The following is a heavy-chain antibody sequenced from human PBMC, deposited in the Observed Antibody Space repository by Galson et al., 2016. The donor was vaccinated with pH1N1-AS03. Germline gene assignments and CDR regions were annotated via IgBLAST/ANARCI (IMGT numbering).Heavy chain of an antibody. J-gene: IGHJ4*02. D-gene: IGHD2-21*01. CDR2: ISGYDGHT. Sequence: SVKVSCKASGYTFVNYGISWVRRAPGQGLEWMGWISGYDGHTGYAQKFQGRVTMTTDTSTNTAYMELRSLTSDHTAVYYVARDESGDMYWGQGTLVTVSS. V-gene: IGHV1-18*01. CDR1: GYTFVNYG. CDR3: ARDESGDMY.